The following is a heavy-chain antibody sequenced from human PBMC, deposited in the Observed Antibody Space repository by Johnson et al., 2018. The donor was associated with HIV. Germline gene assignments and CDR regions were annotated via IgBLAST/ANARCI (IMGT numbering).Heavy chain of an antibody. CDR2: IRPDGSAK. CDR1: GFVFETYW. V-gene: IGHV3-7*01. D-gene: IGHD6-19*01. J-gene: IGHJ3*02. Sequence: VQLVESGGGLVQPGGSLRLSCAASGFVFETYWMNWVRQAAGKGLEWVANIRPDGSAKQYVDSVRGRFTISRDNAKNTVYLQMNSLRAEDTAVYYCAREARSERSAVAVSDAFDIWGQGTMVTVSS. CDR3: AREARSERSAVAVSDAFDI.